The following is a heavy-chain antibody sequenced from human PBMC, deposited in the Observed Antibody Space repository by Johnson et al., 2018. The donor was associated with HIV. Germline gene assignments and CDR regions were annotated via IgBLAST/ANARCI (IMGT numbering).Heavy chain of an antibody. CDR1: GFTFSSYG. CDR3: AKDHGIVGATVFDI. Sequence: QVQPVESGGGVVQPGGSLRLSCAASGFTFSSYGIHWVRQAPGKGLEWVSFIRYDGSNKYYADSVKGRFTISRDNSKNTLYLQMNSLRAEDTAVYYCAKDHGIVGATVFDIWGQGTMVTVSS. CDR2: IRYDGSNK. J-gene: IGHJ3*02. V-gene: IGHV3-30*02. D-gene: IGHD1-26*01.